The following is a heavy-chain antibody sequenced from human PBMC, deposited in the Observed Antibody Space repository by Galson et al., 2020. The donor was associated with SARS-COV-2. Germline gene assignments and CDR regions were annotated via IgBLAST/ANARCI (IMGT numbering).Heavy chain of an antibody. D-gene: IGHD3-10*01. Sequence: GESLKISCAASGIAISDCWMSWVRQAPGKGLEWVANIKQDGSDKHYVDSVKGRFTISRDNAKNSMYLQMNSLRAEDTAVYYCTTESRGSYDSWGQGTLVSVSS. V-gene: IGHV3-7*01. CDR3: TTESRGSYDS. J-gene: IGHJ4*02. CDR2: IKQDGSDK. CDR1: GIAISDCW.